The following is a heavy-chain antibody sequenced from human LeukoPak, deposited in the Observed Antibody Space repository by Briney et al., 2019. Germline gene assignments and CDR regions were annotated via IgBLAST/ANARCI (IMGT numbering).Heavy chain of an antibody. CDR2: ISSSSSTI. D-gene: IGHD3-3*01. J-gene: IGHJ4*02. V-gene: IGHV3-48*01. CDR1: GFTFSSYS. CDR3: ARAAYYAFWSGYYEYPIYFDY. Sequence: GGSLRLSCAASGFTFSSYSMNWVRQAPGKGLEWVSYISSSSSTIYYADSVKGRFTISRDNAKNSLYLQMNSLRAEDTAVYYCARAAYYAFWSGYYEYPIYFDYWGQGTLVTVSS.